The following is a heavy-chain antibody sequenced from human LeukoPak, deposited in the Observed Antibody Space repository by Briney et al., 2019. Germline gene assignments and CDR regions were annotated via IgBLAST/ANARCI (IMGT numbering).Heavy chain of an antibody. V-gene: IGHV4-59*11. J-gene: IGHJ5*02. CDR3: ARGPTTVNNWFDP. D-gene: IGHD4-17*01. Sequence: PSETLSLTCTVSGGSISSHYWSWIRQPPGKGLEWIGYIYYSGSTNYSPSLKSRVTISVDTSKNQFSLKLSSVTAADTAVFYCARGPTTVNNWFDPWGQGTLVTVSS. CDR2: IYYSGST. CDR1: GGSISSHY.